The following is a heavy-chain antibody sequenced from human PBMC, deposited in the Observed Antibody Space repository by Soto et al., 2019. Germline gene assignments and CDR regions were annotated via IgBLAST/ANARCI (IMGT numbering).Heavy chain of an antibody. CDR2: INHSGST. CDR1: GGSFSGYY. Sequence: QVQLQQWGAGLLKPSETLSLTCAVYGGSFSGYYWSWIRQPPGKGLEWIGEINHSGSTNYNPSLKSRVTIAGDTSKNQFALKLSCVTAAETAVYYCAREGYGGNSDYWGQGTLVTVSS. V-gene: IGHV4-34*01. CDR3: AREGYGGNSDY. J-gene: IGHJ4*02. D-gene: IGHD4-17*01.